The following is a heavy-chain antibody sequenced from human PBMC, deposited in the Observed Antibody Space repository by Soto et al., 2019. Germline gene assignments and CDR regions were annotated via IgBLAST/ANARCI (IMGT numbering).Heavy chain of an antibody. V-gene: IGHV6-1*01. CDR3: ASLRCSGGTCFDGLDF. J-gene: IGHJ6*02. D-gene: IGHD6-19*01. CDR1: GDSISSISAG. CDR2: IYYRSKWFY. Sequence: QPLYLTSVISGDSISSISAGCNWFRQSPSRGLEWLGRIYYRSKWFYDYAASVESRLTINPDTSRSQFSLHMKSLTPEDTAVYYCASLRCSGGTCFDGLDFWGQGTPVTVSS.